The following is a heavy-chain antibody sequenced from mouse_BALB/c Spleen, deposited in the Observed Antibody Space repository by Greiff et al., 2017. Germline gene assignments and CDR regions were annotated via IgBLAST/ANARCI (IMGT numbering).Heavy chain of an antibody. D-gene: IGHD2-3*01. V-gene: IGHV5-6-4*01. CDR3: TRDPPYENFDY. Sequence: EVKLMESGGGLVKPGGSLKLSCAASGFTFSSYTMSWVRQTPEKRLEWVATISSGGSYTYYPDSVKGRFTISRDNAKNTLYLQMSSLKSEDTAMYYCTRDPPYENFDYWGQGTTLTVSS. J-gene: IGHJ2*01. CDR1: GFTFSSYT. CDR2: ISSGGSYT.